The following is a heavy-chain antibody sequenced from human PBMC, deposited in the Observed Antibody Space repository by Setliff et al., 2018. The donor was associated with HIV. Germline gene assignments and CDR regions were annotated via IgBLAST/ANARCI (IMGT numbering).Heavy chain of an antibody. J-gene: IGHJ4*02. D-gene: IGHD5-12*01. CDR3: ARVGERWLQFYYFDN. V-gene: IGHV1-46*01. CDR2: INPSGGST. CDR1: GYTFTSYH. Sequence: ASVKVSCKASGYTFTSYHIHWVRQAPGQGLEWMGVINPSGGSTSYAQKFQGRVTMTRGTSSGTVYMELSGLRFEDTAMYYCARVGERWLQFYYFDNWGQGTLVTVTS.